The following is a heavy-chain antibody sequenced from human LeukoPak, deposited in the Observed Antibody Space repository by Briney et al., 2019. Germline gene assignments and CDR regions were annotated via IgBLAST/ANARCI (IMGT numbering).Heavy chain of an antibody. Sequence: PGGSLRLSCAASGFTFSRYAMHWVRQAPGKGLEWVAVISYDGSNKYYADSVKGRFTISRNNSKNTLYLQMNSLRAEDTAVYYCARDLSSTQWLVVPTNYYYYYGMDVWGQGATVTVSS. J-gene: IGHJ6*02. V-gene: IGHV3-30-3*01. CDR1: GFTFSRYA. CDR3: ARDLSSTQWLVVPTNYYYYYGMDV. CDR2: ISYDGSNK. D-gene: IGHD6-19*01.